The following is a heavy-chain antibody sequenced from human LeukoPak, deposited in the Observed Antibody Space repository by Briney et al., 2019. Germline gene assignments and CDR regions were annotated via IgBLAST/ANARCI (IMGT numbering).Heavy chain of an antibody. J-gene: IGHJ6*02. CDR2: IYYSGST. CDR3: ARDNWNYGSSMDV. CDR1: GGSVSSYY. Sequence: SETLSLTCTVSGGSVSSYYWSWIRQPPGKGLEWIGYIYYSGSTDYNPSLKSRVTISVDTSKNQFSLKLSSVTAADTAVYHCARDNWNYGSSMDVWGQGTTVTVSS. D-gene: IGHD1-7*01. V-gene: IGHV4-59*02.